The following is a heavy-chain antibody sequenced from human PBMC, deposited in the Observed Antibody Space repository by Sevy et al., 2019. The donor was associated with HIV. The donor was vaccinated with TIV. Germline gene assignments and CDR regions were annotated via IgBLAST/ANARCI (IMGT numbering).Heavy chain of an antibody. CDR3: ARGRPYCTNGVCYGDY. D-gene: IGHD2-8*01. Sequence: GGSLRLSCAASGFTFSSYSMNWVRQAPGKGLEWVSSISSSSSYIYYADSVKGRFTISRDNAKNSLYLQMNSLRAEDMAVYYCARGRPYCTNGVCYGDYWGQGTLVTVSS. CDR2: ISSSSSYI. J-gene: IGHJ4*02. CDR1: GFTFSSYS. V-gene: IGHV3-21*01.